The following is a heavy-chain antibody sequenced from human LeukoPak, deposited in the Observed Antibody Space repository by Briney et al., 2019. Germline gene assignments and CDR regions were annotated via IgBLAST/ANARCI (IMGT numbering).Heavy chain of an antibody. CDR1: GYTFTGYY. J-gene: IGHJ4*02. CDR3: ARGLEWFGELSHFDY. D-gene: IGHD3-10*01. V-gene: IGHV1-2*06. Sequence: ASVKVSCKASGYTFTGYYMHWVRQAPGQGLEWMGRINPNSGGTNYAQEFQGRVTMTRDTSISTAYMELRRLRSDDTAVHYCARGLEWFGELSHFDYWGQGTLVTVSS. CDR2: INPNSGGT.